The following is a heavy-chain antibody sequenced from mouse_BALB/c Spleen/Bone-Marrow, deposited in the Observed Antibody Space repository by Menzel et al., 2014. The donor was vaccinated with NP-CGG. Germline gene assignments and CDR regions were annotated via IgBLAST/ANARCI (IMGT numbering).Heavy chain of an antibody. J-gene: IGHJ4*01. D-gene: IGHD1-1*01. V-gene: IGHV2-9*02. CDR3: ARGSYYEGAMDY. Sequence: VKVVDSGPGLVAPSQSLSITCTVSGFSLTSYGVHWVRQPPGKVLEWLGVIWAGGSTNYNSALMSRLSISKDNSKSXVFLKMNSLQTDDTAMYYCARGSYYEGAMDYWGQGTSVTVSS. CDR1: GFSLTSYG. CDR2: IWAGGST.